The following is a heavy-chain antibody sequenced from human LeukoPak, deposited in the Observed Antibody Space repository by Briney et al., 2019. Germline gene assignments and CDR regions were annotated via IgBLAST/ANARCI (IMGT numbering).Heavy chain of an antibody. CDR2: ISGSGGST. CDR1: GFTFSSYA. V-gene: IGHV3-23*01. Sequence: SGGSLRLSCAASGFTFSSYAMSWVHQAPGKGLEWVSAISGSGGSTYYADSVKGRFTISRDNSKNTLYLQMNSLRAEDTAVYYCAKLVTMIVVVSRSYFDYWGQGTLVTVSS. J-gene: IGHJ4*02. D-gene: IGHD3-22*01. CDR3: AKLVTMIVVVSRSYFDY.